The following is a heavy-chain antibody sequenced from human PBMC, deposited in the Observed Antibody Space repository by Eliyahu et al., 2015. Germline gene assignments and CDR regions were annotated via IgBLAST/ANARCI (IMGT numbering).Heavy chain of an antibody. CDR3: ASLDTATKKEILGV. Sequence: EVHLAESGGGLVQPGGSLRLXCVASRLMFSNDWMSWVRQAPGKGREWVACIKRDGREKYYVDSVKGRFTISRDNAKNSMYLEMNSLRAEDTAVYFCASLDTATKKEILGVWGQGTLVTVSS. CDR1: RLMFSNDW. CDR2: IKRDGREK. V-gene: IGHV3-7*05. D-gene: IGHD5-18*01. J-gene: IGHJ4*02.